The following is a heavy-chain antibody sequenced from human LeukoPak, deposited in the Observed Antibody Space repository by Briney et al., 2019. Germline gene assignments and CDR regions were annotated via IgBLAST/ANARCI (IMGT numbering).Heavy chain of an antibody. CDR2: ISYDGSNK. CDR3: ASSYYYDSSGYLDAFNI. V-gene: IGHV3-30*04. D-gene: IGHD3-22*01. CDR1: GFTFSSYA. Sequence: PGRSLRLSCAASGFTFSSYAMHWVRQAPGKGLEWVAVISYDGSNKYYADSVKGRFTTSRDNSKNTLYLQMNSLRAEDTAVYYCASSYYYDSSGYLDAFNIWGQGTMVTVSS. J-gene: IGHJ3*02.